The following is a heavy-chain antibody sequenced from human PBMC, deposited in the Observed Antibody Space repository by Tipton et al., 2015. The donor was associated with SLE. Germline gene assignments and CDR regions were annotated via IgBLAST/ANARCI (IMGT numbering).Heavy chain of an antibody. CDR1: GFTFSDYY. J-gene: IGHJ6*03. CDR2: IYSGGST. D-gene: IGHD3-10*01. Sequence: GSLRLSCAASGFTFSDYYMSWVRQAPGKGLEWVSVIYSGGSTYYADSVKGRFTISRHNSKNTLYLQTNSLRAEDTAVYYCARGESGMDVWGKGTTVTVSS. V-gene: IGHV3-53*04. CDR3: ARGESGMDV.